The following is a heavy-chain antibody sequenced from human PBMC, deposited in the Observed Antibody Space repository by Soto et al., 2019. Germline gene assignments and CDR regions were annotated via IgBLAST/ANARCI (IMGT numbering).Heavy chain of an antibody. V-gene: IGHV4-30-2*01. CDR1: GGSISSGGYS. Sequence: QLQLQESGSGLMKPSQTLSLTCAVSGGSISSGGYSWSWIRQPPGKGLEWIGYMYHSGSTYYNPSPKGGFPNTKDRPKNLSPLKLSFVPAAKPAVFYCARAQDSGGQGIRSPVS. CDR2: MYHSGST. J-gene: IGHJ5*01. CDR3: ARAQDS.